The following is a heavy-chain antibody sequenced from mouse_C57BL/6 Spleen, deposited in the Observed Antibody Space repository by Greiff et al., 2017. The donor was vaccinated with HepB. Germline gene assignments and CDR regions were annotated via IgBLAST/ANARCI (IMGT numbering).Heavy chain of an antibody. CDR1: GYTFTSYG. D-gene: IGHD2-1*01. V-gene: IGHV1-81*01. J-gene: IGHJ3*01. CDR3: ARSGNTPEGFAY. Sequence: QVQLKQSGAELARPGASVKLSCKASGYTFTSYGISWVKQRTGQGLEWIGEIYPRSGNTYYNEKFKGKATLTADKSSSTAYMELRSLTSEDSAVYFCARSGNTPEGFAYWGQGTLVTVSA. CDR2: IYPRSGNT.